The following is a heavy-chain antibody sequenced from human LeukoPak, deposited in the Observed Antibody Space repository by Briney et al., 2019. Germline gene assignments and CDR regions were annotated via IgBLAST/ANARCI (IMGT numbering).Heavy chain of an antibody. J-gene: IGHJ4*02. CDR3: ATIKTTCFDY. V-gene: IGHV3-66*01. CDR2: IYSGDNT. D-gene: IGHD2/OR15-2a*01. CDR1: GFTVSSNY. Sequence: PGGSLRPSCAASGFTVSSNYMSWVRQAPGKGLEWVSVIYSGDNTYYADSVKGRFTISRDNSKNTLYLQMSSLRAEDTAVYYCATIKTTCFDYWGQGTLVTVSS.